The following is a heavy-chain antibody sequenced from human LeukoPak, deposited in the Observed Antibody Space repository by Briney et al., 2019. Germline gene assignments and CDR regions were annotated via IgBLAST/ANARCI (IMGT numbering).Heavy chain of an antibody. V-gene: IGHV1-18*01. CDR1: GYTFTSYG. D-gene: IGHD3-3*01. CDR3: ARDPTYYDFWSGYYGDAFDI. Sequence: ASVKVSCKASGYTFTSYGISWVRQAPGQGLEWMGWISAYNGNTNYAQKLQGRVTMTTDTSTSTAYMELRSLRSDDTAVYYCARDPTYYDFWSGYYGDAFDIWGQGTMVTVSS. CDR2: ISAYNGNT. J-gene: IGHJ3*02.